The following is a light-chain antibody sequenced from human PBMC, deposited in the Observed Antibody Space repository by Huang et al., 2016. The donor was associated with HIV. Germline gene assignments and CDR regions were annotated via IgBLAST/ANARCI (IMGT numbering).Light chain of an antibody. J-gene: IGKJ1*01. CDR3: LQHHGYPRT. CDR1: QCIANY. CDR2: AAS. V-gene: IGKV1-17*03. Sequence: DIQLTQSPSAMSASVGDRVSITCRASQCIANYLAWFQQKPGGAPKRLIYAASSLQSGVPSRFSGSGSGTKFTLTISRLQPEDFATYYCLQHHGYPRTFGQGTKV.